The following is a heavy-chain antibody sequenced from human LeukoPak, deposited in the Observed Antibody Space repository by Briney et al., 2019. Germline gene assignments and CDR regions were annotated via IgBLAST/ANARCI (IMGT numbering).Heavy chain of an antibody. Sequence: PGGSLRLSCAASGFTFSIYWMSWVRQVPGKGLEWVSGITWNGDKTGYADSVRGRFAISRDNTKKSLYLQMSSLRAEDTALYYCARDTFCSSSTGCYFEDWFDPWGPGTLVTVSS. CDR1: GFTFSIYW. J-gene: IGHJ5*02. CDR2: ITWNGDKT. CDR3: ARDTFCSSSTGCYFEDWFDP. D-gene: IGHD2-2*01. V-gene: IGHV3-20*04.